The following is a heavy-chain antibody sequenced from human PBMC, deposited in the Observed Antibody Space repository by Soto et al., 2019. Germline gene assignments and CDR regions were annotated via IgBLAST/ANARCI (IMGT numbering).Heavy chain of an antibody. CDR1: GFTFSSYA. CDR3: AKLGGSSGYYYVYPLDY. V-gene: IGHV3-23*01. Sequence: AGGSLRLSCAASGFTFSSYAMSWVRQAPGKGLEWVSAISGSGGSTYYADSVKGRFTISRDNSKNTLYLQMNSLRAEDTAVYYCAKLGGSSGYYYVYPLDYWGQGTLVTVSS. D-gene: IGHD3-22*01. CDR2: ISGSGGST. J-gene: IGHJ4*02.